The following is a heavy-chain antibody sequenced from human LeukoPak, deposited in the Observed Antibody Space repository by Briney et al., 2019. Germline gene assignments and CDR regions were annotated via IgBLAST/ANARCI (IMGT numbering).Heavy chain of an antibody. Sequence: QSGGSLRLSCAASGFIFSNYAMNWVRQAPGKGLEWVAVIWYDGSNKYYADSVKGRFTISRDNSKNTLYLQMNSLRAEDTAVYYCAKDQTPYCSSTSCSSFDYWGQGTLVTVSS. J-gene: IGHJ4*02. CDR3: AKDQTPYCSSTSCSSFDY. V-gene: IGHV3-33*06. CDR2: IWYDGSNK. D-gene: IGHD2-2*01. CDR1: GFIFSNYA.